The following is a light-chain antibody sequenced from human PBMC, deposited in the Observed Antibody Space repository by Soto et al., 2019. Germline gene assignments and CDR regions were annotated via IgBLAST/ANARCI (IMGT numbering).Light chain of an antibody. CDR2: GAS. CDR1: HRVSSY. J-gene: IGKJ4*01. V-gene: IGKV3-15*01. Sequence: EIVMTQSPATLSVSPGETATLSCRASHRVSSYLAWYQQKPGQAPRLLIYGASTRATGIPARFSGSGSGTEFTLTISSLQSEDFAVYYCQRYNNWPLTFCAGTKGEIK. CDR3: QRYNNWPLT.